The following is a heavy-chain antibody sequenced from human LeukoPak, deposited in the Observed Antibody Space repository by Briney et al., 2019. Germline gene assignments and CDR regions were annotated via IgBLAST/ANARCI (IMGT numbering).Heavy chain of an antibody. CDR3: ARASEVWGSYRQNWFDP. CDR1: GFTFSSYA. V-gene: IGHV3-30-3*01. D-gene: IGHD3-16*02. CDR2: ISYDGSNK. Sequence: GGSLRLSCAASGFTFSSYAMHWVRQAPGKGLEWVAVISYDGSNKYYADSVKGRFTISRDNSKNTPYLQMNSLRAEDTAVYYCARASEVWGSYRQNWFDPWGQGTLVTVSS. J-gene: IGHJ5*02.